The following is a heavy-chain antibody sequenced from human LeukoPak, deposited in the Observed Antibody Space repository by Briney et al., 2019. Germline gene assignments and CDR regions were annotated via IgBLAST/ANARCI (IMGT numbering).Heavy chain of an antibody. V-gene: IGHV4-31*03. D-gene: IGHD3-10*01. J-gene: IGHJ5*02. CDR1: GGSISSGGYY. CDR3: ANYGSGSYRFDP. Sequence: SQTLSLTCTVSGGSISSGGYYWSWIRQHPGKGLEWIGYIYYSGSTYYNPSLKSRVTISVDTSKNQFSLKLSSVTAADTAVYYCANYGSGSYRFDPWGQGTLVTVSS. CDR2: IYYSGST.